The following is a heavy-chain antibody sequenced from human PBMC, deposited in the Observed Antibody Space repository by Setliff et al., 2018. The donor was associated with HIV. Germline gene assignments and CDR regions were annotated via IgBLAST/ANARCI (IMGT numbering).Heavy chain of an antibody. CDR3: TGDYNSGSYRFDY. CDR2: INHSGST. J-gene: IGHJ4*02. Sequence: SETLSLTCGVYGGSLSDYYWNWIRQPPGKGLEWIAEINHSGSTNYNPSLKSRVTISVDTSKNQFSLKLSSVTAADTAVYYCTGDYNSGSYRFDYWGQGTPVTVSS. D-gene: IGHD3-10*01. CDR1: GGSLSDYY. V-gene: IGHV4-34*01.